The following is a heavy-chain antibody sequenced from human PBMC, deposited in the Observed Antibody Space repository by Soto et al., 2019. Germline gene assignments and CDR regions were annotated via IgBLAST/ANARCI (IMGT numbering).Heavy chain of an antibody. Sequence: SETLSLTCTVSGGSISNYYWNWIRQPPGKGLEWIGYIYSSGTTNYNPSLKSRVTISVDTSKNQFSLNLSSVTAADTAVYYCARVRSRNFDYWGPGTLVTVSS. CDR3: ARVRSRNFDY. D-gene: IGHD2-15*01. J-gene: IGHJ4*02. V-gene: IGHV4-59*01. CDR2: IYSSGTT. CDR1: GGSISNYY.